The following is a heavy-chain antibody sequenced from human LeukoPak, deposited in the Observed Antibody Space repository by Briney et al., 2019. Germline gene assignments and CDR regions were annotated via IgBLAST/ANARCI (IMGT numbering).Heavy chain of an antibody. CDR1: GLSVSGNY. V-gene: IGHV3-53*01. J-gene: IGHJ3*02. D-gene: IGHD2-15*01. CDR2: LDVGGST. CDR3: ARGGNSGGSLRSPFDI. Sequence: GGSLRLSCAASGLSVSGNYMSWVRQPPGKGPEWVSVLDVGGSTYYADSVKGRLTISRDKSKNTLYLQINSLRAEDTAVYYCARGGNSGGSLRSPFDIWGRGTMVTVSS.